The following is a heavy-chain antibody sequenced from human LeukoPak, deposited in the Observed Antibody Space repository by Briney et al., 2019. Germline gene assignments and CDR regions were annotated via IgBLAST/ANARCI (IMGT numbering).Heavy chain of an antibody. J-gene: IGHJ4*02. CDR3: ARIQIGYSGYDYSFYFDY. CDR1: GFTFSTYA. Sequence: GGTLRLSCAASGFTFSTYAMSWVRQAPGKGLEWVSGISGSGGSTFYADSVKGRFTISRDNSKNTLYLQMNSLRAEDTAVYYCARIQIGYSGYDYSFYFDYWGQGTLVTVSS. CDR2: ISGSGGST. V-gene: IGHV3-23*01. D-gene: IGHD5-12*01.